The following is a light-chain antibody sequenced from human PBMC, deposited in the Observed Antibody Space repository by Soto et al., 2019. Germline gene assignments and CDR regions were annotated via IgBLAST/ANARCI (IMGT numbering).Light chain of an antibody. CDR2: GAS. Sequence: LMTQSPATLSVSPGERATLSCRASQNLRSSLAWYQQKPGQAPRLLIYGASTRATGIPARFSGSGSGTEFTLTISSLQSEDFAVYFCQQYNIWPQTFGQGTKV. CDR3: QQYNIWPQT. V-gene: IGKV3-15*01. J-gene: IGKJ1*01. CDR1: QNLRSS.